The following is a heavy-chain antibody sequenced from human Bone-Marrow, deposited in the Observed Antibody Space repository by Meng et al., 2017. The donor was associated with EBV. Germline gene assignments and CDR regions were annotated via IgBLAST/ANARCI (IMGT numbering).Heavy chain of an antibody. CDR1: EFTFSSYW. J-gene: IGHJ5*02. CDR3: VRGYGGSYLGGDH. Sequence: VQLGGSGGGSVQPGGSLRLSCAASEFTFSSYWMHWVRQAPGKGLVWVSRINSDGSSTSYADSVKGRFSISRDNAKNTLYLQMNSLTVDDTAIYYCVRGYGGSYLGGDHWGQGTLVTVSS. CDR2: INSDGSST. V-gene: IGHV3-74*01. D-gene: IGHD1-26*01.